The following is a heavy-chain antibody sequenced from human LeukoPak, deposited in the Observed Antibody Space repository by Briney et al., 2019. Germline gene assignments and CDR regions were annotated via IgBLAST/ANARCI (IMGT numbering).Heavy chain of an antibody. CDR2: INPSGGST. Sequence: GASVKVSCKASGYTFTSYYMHWVRQAPGQGLEWMGIINPSGGSTSYAQKFQGRVTMTRDTSTSTVYMELSSLRSEDTAVYYCARAGGRSRTYYYYGMDVWGQGTTVTVSS. CDR1: GYTFTSYY. J-gene: IGHJ6*02. D-gene: IGHD1-26*01. CDR3: ARAGGRSRTYYYYGMDV. V-gene: IGHV1-46*01.